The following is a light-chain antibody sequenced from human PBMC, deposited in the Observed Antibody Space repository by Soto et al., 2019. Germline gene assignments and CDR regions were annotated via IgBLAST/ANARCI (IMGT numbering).Light chain of an antibody. CDR1: QSVNNY. Sequence: EIVLTQSPATLSLSPGERATLSCRASQSVNNYLAWYQHKPGQAPRLLIYDASNRATGIPARFSGSGSGTDFTLTISSLEPEDFAVYYCQQRSNWPPALTFGGGTKVEFK. CDR3: QQRSNWPPALT. J-gene: IGKJ4*01. V-gene: IGKV3-11*01. CDR2: DAS.